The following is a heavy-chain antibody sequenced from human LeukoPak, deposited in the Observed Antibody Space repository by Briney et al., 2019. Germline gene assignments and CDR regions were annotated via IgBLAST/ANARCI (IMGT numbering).Heavy chain of an antibody. D-gene: IGHD4-17*01. CDR3: ARGYYGDYVYDY. J-gene: IGHJ4*02. CDR1: GYTFTSYD. Sequence: GASVKVTCKASGYTFTSYDINWVRQATGQGLEWMGWMNPNSGNTGYAQKFQGRVTMTRNTSISTAYMELSSLRSEDTAVYYCARGYYGDYVYDYWGQGTLVTVSS. CDR2: MNPNSGNT. V-gene: IGHV1-8*01.